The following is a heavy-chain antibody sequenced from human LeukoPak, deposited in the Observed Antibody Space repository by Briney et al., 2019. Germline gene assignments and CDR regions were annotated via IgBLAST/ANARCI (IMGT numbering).Heavy chain of an antibody. J-gene: IGHJ6*03. V-gene: IGHV3-20*04. CDR1: GFTFDDYG. CDR2: INWNGGST. Sequence: GGSLRLSCAASGFTFDDYGMRWVRQAPGKGLEWVSGINWNGGSTGYADSVKGRFTISRDNAKSSLYLQMNSLRAEDTALYYCARAPDYYYMDVWGKGTTVTVSS. CDR3: ARAPDYYYMDV.